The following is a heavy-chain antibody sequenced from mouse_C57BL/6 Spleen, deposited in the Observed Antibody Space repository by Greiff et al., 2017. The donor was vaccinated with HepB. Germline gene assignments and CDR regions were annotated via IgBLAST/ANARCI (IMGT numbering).Heavy chain of an antibody. D-gene: IGHD1-1*02. CDR2: ISGGGGNT. Sequence: EVNVVESGGGLVKPGGSLKLSCAASGFTFSSYTMSWVRQTPEKRLEWVATISGGGGNTYYPDSVKGRFTISRDNAKNTLYLQMSSLRSEDTALYYCARHGGGNPFAYWGQGTLVTVSA. J-gene: IGHJ3*01. CDR3: ARHGGGNPFAY. V-gene: IGHV5-9*01. CDR1: GFTFSSYT.